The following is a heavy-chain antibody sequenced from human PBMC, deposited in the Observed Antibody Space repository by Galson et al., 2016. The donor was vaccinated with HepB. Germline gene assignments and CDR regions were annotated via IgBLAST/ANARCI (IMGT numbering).Heavy chain of an antibody. CDR1: GFSFSLFS. J-gene: IGHJ4*02. CDR2: INGKSDYI. V-gene: IGHV3-21*06. D-gene: IGHD1-1*01. Sequence: SLRLSCAASGFSFSLFSMAWVRQPPGKGLEWLASINGKSDYIYYRDPVRGRFTVSRDNDKNILYLQMNSLRDEDTAVYYCAREGGATGTPSRFWGQGTLVAVSA. CDR3: AREGGATGTPSRF.